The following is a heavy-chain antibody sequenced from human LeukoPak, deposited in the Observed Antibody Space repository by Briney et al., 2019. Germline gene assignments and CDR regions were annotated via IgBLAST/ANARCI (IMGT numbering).Heavy chain of an antibody. CDR3: ARGIKVLVAATYD. Sequence: ASVKVSCKASGGTFSSYAISWVRQAHGQGLEWMGGIIPIFGTANYAQKFQGRVTITTDESTSTAYMELSSLRSEDTAVYYCARGIKVLVAATYDWGQGTLVTVSS. D-gene: IGHD2-15*01. J-gene: IGHJ4*02. CDR1: GGTFSSYA. CDR2: IIPIFGTA. V-gene: IGHV1-69*05.